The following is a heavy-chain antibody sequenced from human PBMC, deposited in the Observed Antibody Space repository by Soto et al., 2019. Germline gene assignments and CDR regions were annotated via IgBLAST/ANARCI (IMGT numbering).Heavy chain of an antibody. D-gene: IGHD3-10*01. CDR3: ARDGPQEGSSPHY. CDR1: GGTFSSYT. V-gene: IGHV1-69*04. CDR2: IIPILGIA. Sequence: SVKVSCKASGGTFSSYTISWVRQAPGQGLEWMGRIIPILGIANYAQKFQGRVTITADKSTSTAYMELSSLRSEDTAVYYCARDGPQEGSSPHYWGQGTLVTVSS. J-gene: IGHJ4*02.